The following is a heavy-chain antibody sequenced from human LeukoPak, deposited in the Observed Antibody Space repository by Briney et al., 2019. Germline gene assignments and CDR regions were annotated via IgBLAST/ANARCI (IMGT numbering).Heavy chain of an antibody. D-gene: IGHD3-10*01. CDR3: AKNRGNARDAFDI. Sequence: SETLSLTCSVSGGSISSYAWSWIRRPPGKGLEWIGHIYRSGGTNYNPSLKSRLTISVNSSKNQFSLKLSSVTAADTAVYYCAKNRGNARDAFDIWGQGTVVTVSA. J-gene: IGHJ3*02. CDR2: IYRSGGT. CDR1: GGSISSYA. V-gene: IGHV4-59*01.